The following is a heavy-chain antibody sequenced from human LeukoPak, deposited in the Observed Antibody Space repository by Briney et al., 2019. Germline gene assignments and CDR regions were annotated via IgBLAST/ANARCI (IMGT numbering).Heavy chain of an antibody. CDR3: ARASTVVTHDDNWFDP. D-gene: IGHD4-23*01. Sequence: ASVKVSCKASGYTFTRYYMHWVRQAPGQGLEWMGWINPNSGGTNYAQKFQGRVTMTRDTSISTAYMELSRLRSDDTAVYYCARASTVVTHDDNWFDPWGQGTLVTVSS. CDR1: GYTFTRYY. J-gene: IGHJ5*02. CDR2: INPNSGGT. V-gene: IGHV1-2*02.